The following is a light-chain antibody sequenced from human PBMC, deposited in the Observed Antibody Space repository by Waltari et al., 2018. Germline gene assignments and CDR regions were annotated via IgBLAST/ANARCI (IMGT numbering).Light chain of an antibody. CDR2: GVS. J-gene: IGKJ2*01. CDR1: QNTRNY. CDR3: QQSYTPPYT. Sequence: TCRASQNTRNYVNWYQQKSGKAPNLLIYGVSNLQIGVPSRFSGSASQTHFSLTISSLQPEDFAIYYCQQSYTPPYTFGQGTKVE. V-gene: IGKV1-39*01.